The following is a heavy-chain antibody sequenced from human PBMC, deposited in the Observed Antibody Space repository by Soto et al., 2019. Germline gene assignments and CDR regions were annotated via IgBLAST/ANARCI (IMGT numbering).Heavy chain of an antibody. CDR3: ARDAAVPGESDRFDY. J-gene: IGHJ4*02. V-gene: IGHV4-4*02. CDR1: GDSVTSNVW. Sequence: XETLSLTCAVSGDSVTSNVWWSWVRQPPVKGLEWIGEAYHNGLTDYNPSLKSRVTMSVDTSKNEFSLKLTSLTAADTAIYYCARDAAVPGESDRFDYWGQGPLATVSS. CDR2: AYHNGLT. D-gene: IGHD6-19*01.